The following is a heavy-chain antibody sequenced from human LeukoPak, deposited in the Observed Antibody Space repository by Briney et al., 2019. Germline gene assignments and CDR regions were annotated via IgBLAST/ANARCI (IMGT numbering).Heavy chain of an antibody. CDR3: ARDRGYIL. CDR1: GGSFSGYY. CDR2: INHSGST. V-gene: IGHV4-34*01. Sequence: SETLSLTCAVYGGSFSGYYWSWIRQPPGKGLEWIGEINHSGSTNYNPYLKSRVTISVDTSKNQFSLKLSSVTAADAAVYYCARDRGYILWGQGTTVTVSS. J-gene: IGHJ6*02. D-gene: IGHD2-2*02.